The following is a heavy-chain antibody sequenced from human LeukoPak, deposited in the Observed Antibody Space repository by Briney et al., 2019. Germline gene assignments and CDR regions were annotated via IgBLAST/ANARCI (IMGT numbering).Heavy chain of an antibody. V-gene: IGHV3-43D*03. D-gene: IGHD6-13*01. CDR2: ISWDGGST. CDR1: GFTFDDYA. Sequence: SGGSLRLSCAASGFTFDDYAMHWVRQAPGKGLEWVSLISWDGGSTYYADSVKGRFTISRDNSKNSLYLQMNSLRAEDTAVYYCARGLAGPNIDYWGQGTLVTVSS. CDR3: ARGLAGPNIDY. J-gene: IGHJ4*02.